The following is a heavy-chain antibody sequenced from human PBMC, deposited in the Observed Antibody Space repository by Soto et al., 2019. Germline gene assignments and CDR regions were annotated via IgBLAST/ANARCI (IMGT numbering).Heavy chain of an antibody. J-gene: IGHJ6*03. D-gene: IGHD3-3*01. V-gene: IGHV1-69*08. CDR3: ARDPITIFGVVTTLTMDV. Sequence: QVQLVQSGAEVKKPGSSVKVSCKASGGTFSSYTISWVRQAPGQGLEWMGRIIPILGIANYAQKFQGRVTITADKSTSTAYMELSSLRSEDTAVYYCARDPITIFGVVTTLTMDVWGKGTTVTVSS. CDR2: IIPILGIA. CDR1: GGTFSSYT.